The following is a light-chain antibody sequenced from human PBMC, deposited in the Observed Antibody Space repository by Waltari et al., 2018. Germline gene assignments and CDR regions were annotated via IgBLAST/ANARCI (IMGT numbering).Light chain of an antibody. CDR3: QKYGTLPAT. Sequence: EIVLTQSTGTLSLSPGERATLSCRASQSVIKYLAWYQQKPGQAPRLLIYDASIRATGIPDRFSGSGWGTDFSLTISSLEPEDFAVYYCQKYGTLPATFGQGTKVQ. J-gene: IGKJ1*01. V-gene: IGKV3-20*01. CDR2: DAS. CDR1: QSVIKY.